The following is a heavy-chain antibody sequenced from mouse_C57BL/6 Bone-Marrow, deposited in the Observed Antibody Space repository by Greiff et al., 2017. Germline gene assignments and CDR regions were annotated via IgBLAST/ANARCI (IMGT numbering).Heavy chain of an antibody. D-gene: IGHD2-5*01. CDR3: ARPYYSNYWYFDV. CDR1: GYTFTSYW. Sequence: QVQLQQPGAELVRPGSSVKLSCKASGYTFTSYWMDWVKQRPGQGLEWIGNIYPSDSETHYNQKFKDKATLTVDKSSSTAYMQLSSLTSEDSAVYYFARPYYSNYWYFDVWGTGTTVTVSS. CDR2: IYPSDSET. J-gene: IGHJ1*03. V-gene: IGHV1-61*01.